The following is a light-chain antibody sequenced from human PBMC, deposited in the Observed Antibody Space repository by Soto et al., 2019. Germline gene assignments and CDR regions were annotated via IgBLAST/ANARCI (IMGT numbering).Light chain of an antibody. CDR1: QNIKNY. CDR3: QQSYSTPPWT. CDR2: AAS. J-gene: IGKJ1*01. Sequence: DIQMTQSPSSLSASVGDRVTITCRTSQNIKNYLNWYQQKPGKAPELLIYAASSLQSGVPSRFSGSGSGTDFTLTISSLQPEDFATYYCQQSYSTPPWTFGQGTKVDIK. V-gene: IGKV1-39*01.